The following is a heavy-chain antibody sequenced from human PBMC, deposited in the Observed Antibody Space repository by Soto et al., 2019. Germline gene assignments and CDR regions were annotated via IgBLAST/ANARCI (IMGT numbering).Heavy chain of an antibody. D-gene: IGHD3-10*01. CDR1: GYSLTGEY. CDR2: INPNSGGT. J-gene: IGHJ4*02. V-gene: IGHV1-2*02. CDR3: ARDGVLLWFGDEYYFDY. Sequence: ASVKVSCKASGYSLTGEYMHWVRQAPGQGLEWMGWINPNSGGTNYAQKFQGRVTMTRDTSISTAYMELSRLRSDDTAVYYCARDGVLLWFGDEYYFDYWGQGTLVTVSS.